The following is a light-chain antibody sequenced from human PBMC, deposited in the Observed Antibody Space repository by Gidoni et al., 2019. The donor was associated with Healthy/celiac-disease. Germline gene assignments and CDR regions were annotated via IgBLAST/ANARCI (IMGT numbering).Light chain of an antibody. CDR3: SSYAGSNNLG. J-gene: IGLJ2*01. CDR1: SSDVGGYNY. V-gene: IGLV2-8*01. CDR2: EVS. Sequence: QSALTQPPAASGSPGQSVTISCTGTSSDVGGYNYVSWYQQHPGKAPKLMIYEVSKRPSVVPDRFSGSKSGNTASLTVSGLQAEDEADYYCSSYAGSNNLGFGGGTKLTVL.